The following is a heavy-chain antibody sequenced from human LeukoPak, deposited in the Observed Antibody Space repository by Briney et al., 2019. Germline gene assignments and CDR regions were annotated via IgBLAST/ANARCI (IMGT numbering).Heavy chain of an antibody. D-gene: IGHD3-3*01. V-gene: IGHV3-11*01. CDR3: ARGGRFLEWSGGPVYYYYGMDV. Sequence: GSLRLSCAASGFTFSDYYMSWIRQAPGKGLEWVSYISSSGSTIYYADSVKGRFTISRDNAKNSLYLQMNSLRAEDTAVYYCARGGRFLEWSGGPVYYYYGMDVWGQGTTVTVSS. J-gene: IGHJ6*02. CDR2: ISSSGSTI. CDR1: GFTFSDYY.